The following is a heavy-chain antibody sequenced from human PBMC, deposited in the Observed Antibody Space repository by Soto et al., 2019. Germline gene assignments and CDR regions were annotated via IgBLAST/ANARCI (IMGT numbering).Heavy chain of an antibody. CDR3: ARRATSGTFPFDY. J-gene: IGHJ4*02. CDR1: GFSFYSFA. Sequence: EVQLLESGGGLVQPGGSLRLSCAASGFSFYSFAMSWVRQAPGKGLEWVSTISGSDGSTYFAASVKGRFTISRDDSKNTLYLQMDSLRAEDTALYYCARRATSGTFPFDYWGQGTLVTVSS. D-gene: IGHD1-26*01. CDR2: ISGSDGST. V-gene: IGHV3-23*01.